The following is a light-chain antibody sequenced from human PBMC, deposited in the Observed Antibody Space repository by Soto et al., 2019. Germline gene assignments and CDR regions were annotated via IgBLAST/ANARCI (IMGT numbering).Light chain of an antibody. CDR1: NTGSKS. CDR3: QVWDSSSDHYV. V-gene: IGLV3-21*02. CDR2: DDS. Sequence: SYELTQPPSVSVAPGQTARITCGGNNTGSKSVHWYQQKPGQAPVLVVYDDSDRPSGIPERFSGSNSGNTATLTISRVAAGDEADYYCQVWDSSSDHYVFGTGTKVTVL. J-gene: IGLJ1*01.